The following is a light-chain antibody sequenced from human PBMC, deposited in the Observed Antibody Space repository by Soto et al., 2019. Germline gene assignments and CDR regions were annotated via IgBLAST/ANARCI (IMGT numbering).Light chain of an antibody. CDR2: DVS. CDR1: SSDVGGYKY. J-gene: IGLJ2*01. Sequence: QSALTQPASVSGSPGQSIIISCTGTSSDVGGYKYVSWYQQHPGKAPKLMIYDVSNRPSGVSNRFSGSKSGNTASLTISGLQGEDEADYYCSSYTSSSTLVVFGGGTKLTVL. CDR3: SSYTSSSTLVV. V-gene: IGLV2-14*01.